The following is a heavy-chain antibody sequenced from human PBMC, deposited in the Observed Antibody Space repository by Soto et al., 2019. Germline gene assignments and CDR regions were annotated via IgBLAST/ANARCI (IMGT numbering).Heavy chain of an antibody. D-gene: IGHD3-3*01. V-gene: IGHV3-21*01. CDR3: ARSRGYDFWSGYPYYYGMDV. CDR1: GFTLSSYS. Sequence: GGSLRLSXAASGFTLSSYSMNWVRQAPGKGLEWVSSISSSSYIYYADSVKGRFTISRDNAKNSLYLQMNSLRAEDTAVYYCARSRGYDFWSGYPYYYGMDVWGQGTTVTVSS. J-gene: IGHJ6*02. CDR2: ISSSSYI.